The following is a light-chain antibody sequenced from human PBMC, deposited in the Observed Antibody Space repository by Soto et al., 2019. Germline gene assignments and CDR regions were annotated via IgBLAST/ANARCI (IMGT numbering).Light chain of an antibody. V-gene: IGKV1-12*01. CDR2: AAS. CDR3: QQANSPPLT. CDR1: ERTNTY. J-gene: IGKJ4*01. Sequence: DIQMTQSPSSVSASVGDRVTITCRASERTNTYLAWYQQQPGKAPKLLIYAASSLQSGVPSRFSGSGSGTEFTLTISNLQPEDFATYYCQQANSPPLTFGGGTKVEIK.